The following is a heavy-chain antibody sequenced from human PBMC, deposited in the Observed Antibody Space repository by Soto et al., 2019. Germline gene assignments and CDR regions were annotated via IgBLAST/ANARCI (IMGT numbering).Heavy chain of an antibody. CDR1: GGSLSDYF. J-gene: IGHJ5*02. CDR2: INHLGSI. CDR3: ATHVYYGSGWFDP. V-gene: IGHV4-34*01. Sequence: PSETLSLTCVVSGGSLSDYFWSWIRQPPGMGLEWIGEINHLGSINYNPSLKSRVTISVDTSKNQFSLKLSSVTAADTAVYYCATHVYYGSGWFDPWGQGTLVTVSS. D-gene: IGHD3-10*01.